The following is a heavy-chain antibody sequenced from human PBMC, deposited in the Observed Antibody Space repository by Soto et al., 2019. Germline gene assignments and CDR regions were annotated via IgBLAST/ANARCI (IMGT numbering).Heavy chain of an antibody. CDR1: GFTFSNYA. Sequence: PGGSLRLSCEASGFTFSNYAMAWVRQAPGEGPEWVSTLGGGDDIFYADSVKDRFTISRDDSRNTLYLQMDNLRVEDTAIYFCAKDAGSYNGIYDEFDVWGQGTVVNVAS. V-gene: IGHV3-23*01. CDR3: AKDAGSYNGIYDEFDV. D-gene: IGHD2-15*01. J-gene: IGHJ3*01. CDR2: LGGGDDI.